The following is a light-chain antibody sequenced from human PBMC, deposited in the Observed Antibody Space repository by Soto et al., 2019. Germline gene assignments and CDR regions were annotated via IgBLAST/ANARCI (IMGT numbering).Light chain of an antibody. CDR3: AAWDDSLNGVV. Sequence: QSVVTQPPSASGTPGQRVAFSCSGSSSNIGNNTVNWYQQLPGTAPKLLIYSNNQRPSGVPDRFSASKSGTSASLAISGLQTEDEADYHCAAWDDSLNGVVFGGGTQLTVL. CDR1: SSNIGNNT. V-gene: IGLV1-44*01. J-gene: IGLJ2*01. CDR2: SNN.